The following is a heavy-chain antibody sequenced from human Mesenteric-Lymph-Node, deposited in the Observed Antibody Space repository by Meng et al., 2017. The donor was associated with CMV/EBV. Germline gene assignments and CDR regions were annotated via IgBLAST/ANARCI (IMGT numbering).Heavy chain of an antibody. D-gene: IGHD3-3*01. CDR1: GDSISGSSYY. Sequence: SETLSLTCTVSGDSISGSSYYWSWIRQHPGKGLEWIGYIYYSGSTYYNPSLKSRVTISVDTSKNQFSLKLSSVTAADTAVYYCARAPYTLSDFIWFDPWGQGTLVTVSS. J-gene: IGHJ5*02. CDR2: IYYSGST. CDR3: ARAPYTLSDFIWFDP. V-gene: IGHV4-31*03.